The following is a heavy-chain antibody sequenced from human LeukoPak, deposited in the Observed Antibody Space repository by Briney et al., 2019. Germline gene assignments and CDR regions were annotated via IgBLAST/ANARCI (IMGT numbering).Heavy chain of an antibody. J-gene: IGHJ5*02. CDR1: GGSVSNTNYH. Sequence: SETLSLSCTVSGGSVSNTNYHWAWIRQSPGMGPEWIGTLFSTGITSQNPDPSLRSRVTLSVDTSRNQFSLKLSSVTAADTAVYYCARGSPPRYFSSTSCYLLGPDWFDPWGQGTLVTVSS. V-gene: IGHV4-39*01. CDR3: ARGSPPRYFSSTSCYLLGPDWFDP. CDR2: LFSTGIT. D-gene: IGHD2-2*01.